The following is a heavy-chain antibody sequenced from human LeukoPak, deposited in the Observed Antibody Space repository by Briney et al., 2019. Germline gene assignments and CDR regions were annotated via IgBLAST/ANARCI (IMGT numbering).Heavy chain of an antibody. J-gene: IGHJ4*02. D-gene: IGHD6-13*01. CDR1: GGSISSYY. V-gene: IGHV4-59*01. CDR3: AGFPIGAAGTS. CDR2: IYYSGST. Sequence: SETLSLTCTVSGGSISSYYWSWIRQPPGKGLEWIGYIYYSGSTNYNPSLKSRVTISVDTSKNQFSLKLSSVAAADTAVYYCAGFPIGAAGTSWGQGTLGTVSS.